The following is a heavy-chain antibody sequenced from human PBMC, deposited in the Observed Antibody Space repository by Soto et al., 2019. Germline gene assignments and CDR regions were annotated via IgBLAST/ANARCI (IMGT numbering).Heavy chain of an antibody. CDR1: GDSISPSY. J-gene: IGHJ6*02. D-gene: IGHD6-13*01. Sequence: SETLSLTCAVSGDSISPSYWTWIRQSPGKGLECIGCIHHSGSTNYNPSLKSRVTISVDTSKNQFSLKLTSVTAADTAVYYCAGSSSWYFPYYYGMDVWGQGTTVTVSS. CDR2: IHHSGST. CDR3: AGSSSWYFPYYYGMDV. V-gene: IGHV4-59*12.